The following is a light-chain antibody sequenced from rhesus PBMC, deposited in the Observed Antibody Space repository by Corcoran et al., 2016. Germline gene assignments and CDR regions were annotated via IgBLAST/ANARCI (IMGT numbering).Light chain of an antibody. CDR2: WAS. Sequence: DVVMTQSPDSLAVSLGERVSINCKSSRSLLSTANNKNYLAWYQQKPGQAPKMVLYWASTRESGVPDRVSGSESGTGFTLTINGLQAEDGARYYGQQYYSSPLTFGGGTKVEIK. CDR3: QQYYSSPLT. CDR1: RSLLSTANNKNY. J-gene: IGKJ4*01. V-gene: IGKV4-1*01.